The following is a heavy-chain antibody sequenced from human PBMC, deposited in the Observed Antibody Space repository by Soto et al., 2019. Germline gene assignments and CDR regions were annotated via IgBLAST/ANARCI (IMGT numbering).Heavy chain of an antibody. J-gene: IGHJ6*02. CDR3: ARDMAAAGYGMDV. D-gene: IGHD6-13*01. CDR1: GFTLRTYA. CDR2: ITGSGDTT. V-gene: IGHV3-23*01. Sequence: GSLRLSCAASGFTLRTYAMSWVRQAPGKGLEWVSAITGSGDTTYYADSVKGRFTISRDNSKNTLYLQMNSLRAEDTAVYYCARDMAAAGYGMDVWGQGTTVTVSS.